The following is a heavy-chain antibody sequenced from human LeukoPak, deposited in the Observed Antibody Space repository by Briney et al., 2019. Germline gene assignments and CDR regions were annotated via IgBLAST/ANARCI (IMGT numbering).Heavy chain of an antibody. CDR3: ARDSDWAFDY. CDR2: IIGSGDST. J-gene: IGHJ4*02. V-gene: IGHV3-23*01. Sequence: GGSLRLSCAASGFTFSSYAMSWVRQAPGKGLEWVSAIIGSGDSTYYADSVKGRFTISRDSATNSLYLQMNDLKAEDTAVYYCARDSDWAFDYWGQGSLVTVSS. CDR1: GFTFSSYA. D-gene: IGHD3-9*01.